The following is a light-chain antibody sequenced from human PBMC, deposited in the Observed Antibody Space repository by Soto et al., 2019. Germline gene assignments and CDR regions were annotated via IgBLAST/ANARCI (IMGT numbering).Light chain of an antibody. CDR2: GAS. V-gene: IGKV3-20*01. J-gene: IGKJ1*01. Sequence: EIVLTQSPGTLSLSPGERGTLSCRASQSVSSSYLAWYQQKPGQAPRLLIYGASSRATGIPDRFSGSGSGTDFTLTINRLEPEDFAVYYCQQYGISLWTFGQGTKVEI. CDR1: QSVSSSY. CDR3: QQYGISLWT.